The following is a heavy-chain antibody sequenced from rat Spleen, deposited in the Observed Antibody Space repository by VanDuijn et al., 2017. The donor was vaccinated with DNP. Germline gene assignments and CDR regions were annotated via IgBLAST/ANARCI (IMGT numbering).Heavy chain of an antibody. D-gene: IGHD1-11*01. V-gene: IGHV5-31*01. J-gene: IGHJ2*01. CDR3: STGRGGPDY. CDR1: GFTFNNNW. CDR2: ITRSGDST. Sequence: EVQLVESGGGLVQPGRSLKLSCVVSGFTFNNNWMTWIRQVPGKGLEWVASITRSGDSTYYPDSVKGRFTISRDIAKSSLYLQMDSLRSEDTATYYCSTGRGGPDYWGQGVMVTVSS.